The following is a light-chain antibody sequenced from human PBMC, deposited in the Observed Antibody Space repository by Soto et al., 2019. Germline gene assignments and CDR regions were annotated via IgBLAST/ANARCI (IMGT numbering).Light chain of an antibody. J-gene: IGKJ1*01. CDR3: QHYNSYSEA. CDR1: QTISSW. Sequence: DIQVTQSPSTLSGSVGARVTITCRASQTISSWLAWYQQEPGKAPKLLIYKASTLKSGVPSRFSGSGSGTEFTLTISSLQPGDFATYYCQHYNSYSEAFGQGTKVDIK. V-gene: IGKV1-5*03. CDR2: KAS.